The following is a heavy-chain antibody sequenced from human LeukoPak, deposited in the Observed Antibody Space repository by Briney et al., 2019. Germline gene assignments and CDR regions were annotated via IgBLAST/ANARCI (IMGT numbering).Heavy chain of an antibody. CDR1: GFSFSSYT. D-gene: IGHD6-25*01. CDR3: AREGSRSADAFDI. CDR2: LSSTSTYI. V-gene: IGHV3-21*04. Sequence: GGSLRLSCAASGFSFSSYTMSWVRQAPGRGLEWVSCLSSTSTYIYYADSVKGRFITSRDSAKNSLYLQMNSLRAEDTALYYCAREGSRSADAFDIWGQGTMVTVSS. J-gene: IGHJ3*02.